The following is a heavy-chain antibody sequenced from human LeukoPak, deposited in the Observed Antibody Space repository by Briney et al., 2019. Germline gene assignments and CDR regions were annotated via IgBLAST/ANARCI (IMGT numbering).Heavy chain of an antibody. CDR3: ARDSDDYGDYPSPFDY. CDR1: GFTFSDYY. J-gene: IGHJ4*02. D-gene: IGHD4-17*01. V-gene: IGHV3-11*01. Sequence: PGGSLRLSCAASGFTFSDYYMSWIRQAPGKGLEWVSYISSSGSTIYYADSVKGRFTISRDNAKNSLYLQMNSLRAEDTAVYYCARDSDDYGDYPSPFDYWGQGTLVTVSS. CDR2: ISSSGSTI.